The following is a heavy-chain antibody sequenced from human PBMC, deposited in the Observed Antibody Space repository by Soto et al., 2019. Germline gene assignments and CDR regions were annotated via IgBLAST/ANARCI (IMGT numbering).Heavy chain of an antibody. V-gene: IGHV3-30-3*01. D-gene: IGHD6-13*01. CDR3: ARDRSSCTIDY. J-gene: IGHJ4*02. Sequence: GGSLRLSCAASGFTFSSYAMHWVRQAPGKGLEWVAVISYDGSNKYYADSVKGRFTISRGNSKNTLYLQMNSLRAEDKSVYYCARDRSSCTIDYWGQGTLVTVSS. CDR1: GFTFSSYA. CDR2: ISYDGSNK.